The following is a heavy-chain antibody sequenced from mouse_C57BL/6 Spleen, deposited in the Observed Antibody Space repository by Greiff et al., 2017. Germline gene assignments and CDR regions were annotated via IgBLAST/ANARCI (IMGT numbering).Heavy chain of an antibody. CDR3: AREERSTVPYYCDY. D-gene: IGHD1-1*01. CDR1: GFTFSSYA. J-gene: IGHJ2*01. Sequence: EVKLVESGGGLVKPGGSLKLSCAASGFTFSSYAMSWVRQTPEKRLEWVATISDGGSYTYYPDNVKGRFTISRDNAKNNLYLQMSHLKSEDTAMYYCAREERSTVPYYCDYWGQGTTLTVSS. CDR2: ISDGGSYT. V-gene: IGHV5-4*01.